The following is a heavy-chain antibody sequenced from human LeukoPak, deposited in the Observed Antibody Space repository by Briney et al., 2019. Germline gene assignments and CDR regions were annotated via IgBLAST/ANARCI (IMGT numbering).Heavy chain of an antibody. CDR1: GYSFTSYW. Sequence: GESLKISCKGSGYSFTSYWIGWVRQMPGKGLEWMGIIYPGDSDTRYSPSFQGQVTISADKSISTAYLQWSSLKASGTAMYYCARRVGYCSGGSCYSGWFDPWGQGTLVTVSS. CDR3: ARRVGYCSGGSCYSGWFDP. D-gene: IGHD2-15*01. J-gene: IGHJ5*02. V-gene: IGHV5-51*01. CDR2: IYPGDSDT.